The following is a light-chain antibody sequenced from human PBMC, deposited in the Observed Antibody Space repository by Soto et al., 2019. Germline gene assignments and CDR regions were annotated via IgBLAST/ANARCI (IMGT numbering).Light chain of an antibody. CDR3: QQYHSYSRT. J-gene: IGKJ1*01. CDR1: QSISSW. CDR2: DAS. V-gene: IGKV1-5*01. Sequence: DIQMTQSPSTLSASVGDRVTITCRASQSISSWLAWYQQKPGKAPKLLIYDASSLESGVPSRFSGSGSGTEFTLTIRSMQPDDFANYYCQQYHSYSRTFGQGTKVDIK.